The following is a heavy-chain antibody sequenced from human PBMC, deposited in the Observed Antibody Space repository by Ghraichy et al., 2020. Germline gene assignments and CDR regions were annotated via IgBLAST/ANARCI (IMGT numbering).Heavy chain of an antibody. J-gene: IGHJ3*02. CDR2: ISWNSANI. Sequence: GGSLRLSCAASGFTFSSYSIHWVRQVPGEGLEWVSGISWNSANIGYADSVKGRFTVSRDNAENFLYLQMNSLRDEDTAMYYCAKDLDNGLGSSALDNWGQGTMVTVSS. CDR1: GFTFSSYS. V-gene: IGHV3-9*01. CDR3: AKDLDNGLGSSALDN. D-gene: IGHD2-8*01.